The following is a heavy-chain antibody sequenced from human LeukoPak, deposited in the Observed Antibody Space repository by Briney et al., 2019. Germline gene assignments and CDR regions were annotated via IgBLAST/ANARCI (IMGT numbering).Heavy chain of an antibody. CDR1: GYTFTSYG. V-gene: IGHV1-18*04. D-gene: IGHD3-10*01. CDR3: ARAEEVRGVPLWVDI. CDR2: ISAYNGNT. Sequence: WASVKVSCKASGYTFTSYGISWVRQAPGQGLEWMGWISAYNGNTNYAQKLQGRVTMTTDTSTSTAYMELRSLRSDDTAVYYCARAEEVRGVPLWVDIWGQGTMVTVSS. J-gene: IGHJ3*02.